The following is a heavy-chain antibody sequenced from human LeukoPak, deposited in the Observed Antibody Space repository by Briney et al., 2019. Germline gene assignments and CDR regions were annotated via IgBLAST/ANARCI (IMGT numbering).Heavy chain of an antibody. J-gene: IGHJ4*02. V-gene: IGHV3-23*01. D-gene: IGHD6-13*01. CDR1: GFTFSRSA. CDR3: AKVNNIAAAGTFDY. Sequence: PGGSLRLSCAASGFTFSRSAMSWVRQAPGKGLEWVSAISGSGGTYYADSVKGRFTISGDNSKNTLYLQMNSLRAEDTAVYYCAKVNNIAAAGTFDYWGQGSLVTVSS. CDR2: ISGSGGT.